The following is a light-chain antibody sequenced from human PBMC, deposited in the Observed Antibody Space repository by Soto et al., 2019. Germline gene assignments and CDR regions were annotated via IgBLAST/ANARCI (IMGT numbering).Light chain of an antibody. Sequence: EVLMTPSPATLSVSPGDRVTLSCRASQSINSNLAWYQQQPGQAPRLLICGASTRATAVPDRFSGSGSGTDFTLTITSLQSDDFAVYFCQQYSDWSIPFGQGTRVEIK. CDR1: QSINSN. CDR3: QQYSDWSIP. CDR2: GAS. J-gene: IGKJ5*01. V-gene: IGKV3-15*01.